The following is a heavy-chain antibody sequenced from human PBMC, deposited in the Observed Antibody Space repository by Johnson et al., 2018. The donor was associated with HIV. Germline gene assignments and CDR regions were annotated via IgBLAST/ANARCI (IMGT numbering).Heavy chain of an antibody. V-gene: IGHV3-43D*03. CDR1: GFSFADYA. CDR3: ARDRNGGGDCDAFDI. Sequence: VQLVESGGGLVQPGGSLRLSCAASGFSFADYAMHWVRQAPGKGLEWVSLISWDGGDTYYADSVKGRFIISRDNAKNSLYLQMNSRKAEDTAVYYGARDRNGGGDCDAFDIWGQGTMVTVSS. D-gene: IGHD2-21*02. CDR2: ISWDGGDT. J-gene: IGHJ3*02.